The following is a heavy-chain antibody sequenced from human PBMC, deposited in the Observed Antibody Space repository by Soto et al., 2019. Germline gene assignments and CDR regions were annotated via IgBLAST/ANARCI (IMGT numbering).Heavy chain of an antibody. Sequence: SETLSLTCAVHGGSFSGYYWDWIRQPPGKGLEWIGEVNHGGTSNYNPSLKSRAIISVDTSKNQFSLKLSSVTAADTAVYYCASGGGCSPTVLGYWGQGTLVTVSS. CDR2: VNHGGTS. D-gene: IGHD3-16*01. CDR3: ASGGGCSPTVLGY. CDR1: GGSFSGYY. V-gene: IGHV4-34*01. J-gene: IGHJ4*02.